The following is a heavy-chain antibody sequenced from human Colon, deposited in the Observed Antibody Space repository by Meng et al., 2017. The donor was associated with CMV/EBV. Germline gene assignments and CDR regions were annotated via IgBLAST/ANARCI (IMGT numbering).Heavy chain of an antibody. J-gene: IGHJ6*02. Sequence: GESLKISCAASGFTVSSDYMSWVRQAPGKGLEWVSVIYGGGGTDYGDSVKGRFTISRDSSQNTLYLQMSSLRAEDTAVYFCARPDYGSLGGHSGMNVWGQGTTVTVSS. CDR1: GFTVSSDY. CDR3: ARPDYGSLGGHSGMNV. V-gene: IGHV3-53*01. D-gene: IGHD4/OR15-4a*01. CDR2: IYGGGGT.